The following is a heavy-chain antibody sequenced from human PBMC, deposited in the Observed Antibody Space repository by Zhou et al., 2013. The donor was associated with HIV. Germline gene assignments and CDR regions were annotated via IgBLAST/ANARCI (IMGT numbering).Heavy chain of an antibody. Sequence: QMQLVQSGAEVKKPGASVRVSCKASGYTLSDHYLHWVRQAPGQGLEWMGWINPTTGDTNYAQHFQGRVTMTRDTSISTAYMELTRLTSDDTAVYYCARDALYCSSPLCSYYYYYMDVWGGGTTVTVSS. J-gene: IGHJ6*03. CDR2: INPTTGDT. D-gene: IGHD2-2*01. CDR3: ARDALYCSSPLCSYYYYYMDV. CDR1: GYTLSDHY. V-gene: IGHV1-2*02.